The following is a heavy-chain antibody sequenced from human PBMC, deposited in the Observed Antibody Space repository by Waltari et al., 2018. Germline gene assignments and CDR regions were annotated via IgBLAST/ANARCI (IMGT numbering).Heavy chain of an antibody. CDR2: ITGSSGTI. Sequence: EVQLVESGGGLVQPGGSLRLACAASGFTFSSYSMNWVRQAPGKGLEWVSYITGSSGTIKYADSVRGRFTISRDNAKNSLYLQMNSLRAEDTAVYYCARNDCWSVPYWGQGTLVTVSS. CDR3: ARNDCWSVPY. J-gene: IGHJ4*02. CDR1: GFTFSSYS. V-gene: IGHV3-48*04. D-gene: IGHD3-3*01.